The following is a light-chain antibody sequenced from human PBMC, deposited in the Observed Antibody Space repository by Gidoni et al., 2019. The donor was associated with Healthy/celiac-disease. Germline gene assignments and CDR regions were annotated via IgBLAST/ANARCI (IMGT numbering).Light chain of an antibody. CDR1: QNISSY. J-gene: IGKJ1*01. CDR3: QQSYSTPRT. Sequence: DIHITQSPSSLYASVGDRVTITCRASQNISSYLNWYQQKPGKAPKLLIYAASSLQSGVPSRFSGSGSGTDFTLTISSMQAEDFGTYYCQQSYSTPRTFGQGTKVEIK. V-gene: IGKV1-39*01. CDR2: AAS.